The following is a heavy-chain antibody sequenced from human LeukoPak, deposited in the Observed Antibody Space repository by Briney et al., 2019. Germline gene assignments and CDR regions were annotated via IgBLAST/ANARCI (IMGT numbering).Heavy chain of an antibody. Sequence: SGPTLVNPTQTLTLTCTFSGFSLSTSGMRVSWIRQPPGKAREWLARIDWDDDKFYSTSLKTRLTISKDTSKNQVVLTMTNMDPVDTATYYCARISSSGYLDYWGQGTLVTVSS. CDR3: ARISSSGYLDY. V-gene: IGHV2-70*04. J-gene: IGHJ4*02. D-gene: IGHD3-22*01. CDR1: GFSLSTSGMR. CDR2: IDWDDDK.